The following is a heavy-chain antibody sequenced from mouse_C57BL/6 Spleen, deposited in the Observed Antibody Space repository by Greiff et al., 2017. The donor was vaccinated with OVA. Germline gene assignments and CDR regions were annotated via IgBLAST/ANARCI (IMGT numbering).Heavy chain of an antibody. Sequence: EVKLVESGGDLVKPGGSLKLSCAASGFTFSSYGMSWVRQTPDKRLEWVATISSGGSYTYYPDSVKGRFTISRDNAKNTLYLQRSSLKSEDTAMYYCARGYYGSSSYYYAMDYWGQGTSVTVSS. CDR3: ARGYYGSSSYYYAMDY. CDR2: ISSGGSYT. CDR1: GFTFSSYG. V-gene: IGHV5-6*01. D-gene: IGHD1-1*01. J-gene: IGHJ4*01.